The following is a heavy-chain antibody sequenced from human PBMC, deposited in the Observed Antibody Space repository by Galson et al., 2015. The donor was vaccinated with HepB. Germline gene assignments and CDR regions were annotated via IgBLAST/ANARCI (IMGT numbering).Heavy chain of an antibody. D-gene: IGHD6-6*01. CDR3: AKEAWLVPSGGWFDP. CDR1: RFTFSSHA. CDR2: ISGSGDST. J-gene: IGHJ5*02. V-gene: IGHV3-23*01. Sequence: SLRLSCAASRFTFSSHAMSWVRQAPGKGLEWVSAISGSGDSTHYADSVKGRFTISRDYSKDTLYLQMNSLRAEDTAVYYCAKEAWLVPSGGWFDPWGQGTLVTVSS.